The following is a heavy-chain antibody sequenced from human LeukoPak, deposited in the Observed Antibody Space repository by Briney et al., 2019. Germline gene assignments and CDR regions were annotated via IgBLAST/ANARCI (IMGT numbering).Heavy chain of an antibody. CDR1: GGSISSYY. CDR2: IYYSGST. J-gene: IGHJ4*02. D-gene: IGHD4-23*01. CDR3: ARDSKNGGYFDY. V-gene: IGHV4-59*12. Sequence: SETLSLTCTVSGGSISSYYWSWIRQPPGKGLEWIGYIYYSGSTNYNPSLKSQVTISVDTSKNQFSLKLSSVTAADTAVYYCARDSKNGGYFDYWGQGTLVTVSS.